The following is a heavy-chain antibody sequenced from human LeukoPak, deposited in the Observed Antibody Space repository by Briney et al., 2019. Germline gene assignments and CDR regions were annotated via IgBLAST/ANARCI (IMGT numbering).Heavy chain of an antibody. CDR3: ARYDYGPFFFDY. Sequence: SETLSLTCTVSGGSMSPYHWGWIRQPPGKGLEWTGYIYYSGSTNYNPSLKSRVTISVDTSKNQFSLKLSSVTAADTAVYYCARYDYGPFFFDYWGQGTLVTVSS. J-gene: IGHJ4*02. D-gene: IGHD4-17*01. CDR1: GGSMSPYH. V-gene: IGHV4-59*08. CDR2: IYYSGST.